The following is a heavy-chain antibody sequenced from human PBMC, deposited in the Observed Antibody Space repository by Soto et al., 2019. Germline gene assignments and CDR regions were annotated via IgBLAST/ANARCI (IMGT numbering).Heavy chain of an antibody. CDR3: AKELDSGYYYADY. V-gene: IGHV3-30*18. Sequence: PGGSLRLSCAASGFTFSSYGMHRVRQAPGKGLEWVAVISYDGSNKYYADSVKGRFTISRDNSKNTLYLQMNSLRAEDTAVYYCAKELDSGYYYADYWGQGTLVTVSS. CDR2: ISYDGSNK. J-gene: IGHJ4*02. CDR1: GFTFSSYG. D-gene: IGHD3-22*01.